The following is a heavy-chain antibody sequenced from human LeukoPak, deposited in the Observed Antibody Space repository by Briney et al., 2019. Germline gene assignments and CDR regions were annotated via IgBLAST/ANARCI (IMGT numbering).Heavy chain of an antibody. CDR2: IHGNGGPI. J-gene: IGHJ4*02. V-gene: IGHV3-48*03. D-gene: IGHD1-26*01. CDR3: AIDPIDNHAF. CDR1: GFAFSTYE. Sequence: GGSLRLSCAASGFAFSTYEMNWVRQAPGKGPEWISYIHGNGGPIYYAASVKGRFTVSRDNSENSLYLQMNSLRAEDTAVYYCAIDPIDNHAFWGQGTLVTVSS.